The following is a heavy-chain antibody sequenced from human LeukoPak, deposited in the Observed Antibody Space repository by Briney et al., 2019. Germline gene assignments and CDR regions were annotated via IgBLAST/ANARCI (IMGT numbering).Heavy chain of an antibody. J-gene: IGHJ1*01. CDR2: ISGSGGST. V-gene: IGHV3-23*01. CDR1: GFTFSSYA. D-gene: IGHD3-22*01. Sequence: KAGGSLRLSCAASGFTFSSYAMSWVRQAPGKGLEWVSVISGSGGSTNYAASVKGRFTISRDNSKNTLYVEMKSLRAEDTAVYYCAKGGDYYESSGNNLEYFQHWGQGTLVTVSS. CDR3: AKGGDYYESSGNNLEYFQH.